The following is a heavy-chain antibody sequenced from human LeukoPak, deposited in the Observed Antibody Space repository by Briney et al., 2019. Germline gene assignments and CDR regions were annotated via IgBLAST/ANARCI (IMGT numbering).Heavy chain of an antibody. J-gene: IGHJ5*02. CDR3: ARSGVWGSYRTKNNWIDP. V-gene: IGHV4-59*12. Sequence: SETLSLTCTVSGGSISSYYWSWIRQPPGKGLEWIGYIYYSGSTNYNPSLKSRVTISVDTSKNQFSLKLSSVTAADTAVYYCARSGVWGSYRTKNNWIDPWGQGTLVTVSS. CDR1: GGSISSYY. CDR2: IYYSGST. D-gene: IGHD3-16*02.